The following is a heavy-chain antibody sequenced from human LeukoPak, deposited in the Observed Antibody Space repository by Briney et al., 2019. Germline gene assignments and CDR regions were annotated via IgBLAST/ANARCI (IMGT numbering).Heavy chain of an antibody. CDR2: IIPIFGTA. CDR1: GGTFSSYA. CDR3: AIRYCSGGSCYSPYYYYGMDV. V-gene: IGHV1-69*05. J-gene: IGHJ6*02. D-gene: IGHD2-15*01. Sequence: SVKVSCKASGGTFSSYAISWVRQAPGQGLEWMGGIIPIFGTANYAQKFQGRVTITTDESTSTAYMELSSLRSEDTAVYYCAIRYCSGGSCYSPYYYYGMDVWGQGTTVTVSS.